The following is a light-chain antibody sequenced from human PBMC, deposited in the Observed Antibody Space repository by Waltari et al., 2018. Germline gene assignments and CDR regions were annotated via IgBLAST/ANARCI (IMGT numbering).Light chain of an antibody. CDR3: YSYAGSSTWV. Sequence: QSALTQPASVSGSPGQSITISCTGTSGDVVGYNVVSWYQPHPGKVPKLIIYEVSKRPSGISDRFSGSKSGNTASLTISGLQTEDEAEYYCYSYAGSSTWVFGGGTQLTVV. V-gene: IGLV2-23*02. CDR2: EVS. J-gene: IGLJ3*02. CDR1: SGDVVGYNV.